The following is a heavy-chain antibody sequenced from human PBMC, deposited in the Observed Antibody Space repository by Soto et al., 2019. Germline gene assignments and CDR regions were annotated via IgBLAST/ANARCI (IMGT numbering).Heavy chain of an antibody. J-gene: IGHJ4*02. CDR1: GFTFSDYY. D-gene: IGHD2-21*02. CDR3: ARDDTPYCGGDCYYFDY. CDR2: ISRSGSTI. Sequence: GGSLRLSCAASGFTFSDYYMSWIRQAPGKGLEGVSYISRSGSTIYYADSVRGRFTISRDNAKNLLYLQMNSLRAEDTAVYYCARDDTPYCGGDCYYFDYWGQGTLVTVSS. V-gene: IGHV3-11*01.